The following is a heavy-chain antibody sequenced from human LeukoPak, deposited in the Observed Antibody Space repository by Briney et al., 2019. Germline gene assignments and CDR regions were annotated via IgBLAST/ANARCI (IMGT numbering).Heavy chain of an antibody. Sequence: PGGSLRLSCAASGFTFSSYWMSWVRQAPGKGLEWVANIKQDGSEKYYVDSVKGGFTISRDNAKNSLYLQMNSLRAEDTAVYYCARERGYSYGFYYFDYWGQGTLVTVSS. CDR1: GFTFSSYW. J-gene: IGHJ4*02. CDR3: ARERGYSYGFYYFDY. V-gene: IGHV3-7*01. D-gene: IGHD5-18*01. CDR2: IKQDGSEK.